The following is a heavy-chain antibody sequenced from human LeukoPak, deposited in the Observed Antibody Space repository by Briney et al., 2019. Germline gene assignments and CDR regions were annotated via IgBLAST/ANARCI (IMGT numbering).Heavy chain of an antibody. V-gene: IGHV4-38-2*01. D-gene: IGHD2-8*01. CDR3: ARRLNPDY. J-gene: IGHJ4*02. CDR2: IHHSGST. CDR1: GYSISSGYY. Sequence: SETLSLTCAVSGYSISSGYYWGWIRQPPGKGLEWIGSIHHSGSTYYNPSLKSRVTISVDTSKNQFSLKLSSVTAADTAVYYCARRLNPDYWGQGTLVTVSS.